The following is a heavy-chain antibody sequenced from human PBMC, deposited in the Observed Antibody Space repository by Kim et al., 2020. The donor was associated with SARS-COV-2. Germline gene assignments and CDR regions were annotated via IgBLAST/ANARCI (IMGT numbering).Heavy chain of an antibody. J-gene: IGHJ5*02. D-gene: IGHD3-16*01. CDR2: IYYSGST. CDR3: ARQFGGPFDP. V-gene: IGHV4-39*01. Sequence: SETLSLTCTVSGGSISSSSYYWGWIRQPPGKGLEWIGSIYYSGSTYYNPSLKSRVTISVDTSKNQFSLKLSSVTAADTAVYYCARQFGGPFDPWGQGTLVTVSS. CDR1: GGSISSSSYY.